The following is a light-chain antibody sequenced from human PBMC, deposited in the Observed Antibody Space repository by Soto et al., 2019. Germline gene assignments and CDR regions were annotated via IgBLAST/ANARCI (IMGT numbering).Light chain of an antibody. CDR1: QLISKH. Sequence: DIQLTQSPSFLSASVGDRVTITCRASQLISKHLALYQQEPGKAPKLLIYAANRLQSGVPSRFSGRGSGTEFTLTISSLQPDDFATYYCQHYNSYSEAFGQGTKVDI. CDR2: AAN. CDR3: QHYNSYSEA. V-gene: IGKV1-9*01. J-gene: IGKJ1*01.